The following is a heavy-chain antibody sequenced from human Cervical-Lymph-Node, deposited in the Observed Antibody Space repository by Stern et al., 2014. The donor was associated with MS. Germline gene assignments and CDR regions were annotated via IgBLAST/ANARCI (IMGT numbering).Heavy chain of an antibody. J-gene: IGHJ4*02. CDR1: GYTFTGQY. D-gene: IGHD1-7*01. Sequence: MQLVESGADVKKPGASVKVSCKASGYTFTGQYMHWVRQAPGQGLEWMGRINPNTGGTSYEPTFPGRGTMTRDTSINTASMELSRLTSDDTAMYYCARGLRGDWNYDAFDYWGQGTLVTVSS. CDR2: INPNTGGT. CDR3: ARGLRGDWNYDAFDY. V-gene: IGHV1-2*06.